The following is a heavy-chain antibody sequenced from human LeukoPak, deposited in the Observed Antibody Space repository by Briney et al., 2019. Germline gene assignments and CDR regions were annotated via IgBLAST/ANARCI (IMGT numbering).Heavy chain of an antibody. CDR2: ISGDGGGT. J-gene: IGHJ4*02. V-gene: IGHV3-43*02. CDR3: AKVAVVSAWRARYYFDY. Sequence: PGGSLRLSCAASGFTFDDYAMHWVRQAPGKGLEWVSLISGDGGGTYYADSVKGRFTISRDNSKNSLYLQMNSLRTEDTALYYCAKVAVVSAWRARYYFDYWGQGTLVTVSS. D-gene: IGHD2-15*01. CDR1: GFTFDDYA.